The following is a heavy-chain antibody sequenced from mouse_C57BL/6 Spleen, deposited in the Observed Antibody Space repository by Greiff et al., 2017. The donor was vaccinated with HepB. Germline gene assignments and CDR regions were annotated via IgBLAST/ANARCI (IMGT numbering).Heavy chain of an antibody. D-gene: IGHD1-1*01. CDR2: IDPNSGGT. Sequence: QVHVKQPGAELVKPGASVKLSCKASGYTFTSYWMHWVKQRPGRGLEWIGRIDPNSGGTKYNEKFKSKATLTVDKPSSTAYMQLSSLTSEDSAVYYCARPYGTLYYFDYWGQGTTLTVSS. CDR1: GYTFTSYW. V-gene: IGHV1-72*01. J-gene: IGHJ2*01. CDR3: ARPYGTLYYFDY.